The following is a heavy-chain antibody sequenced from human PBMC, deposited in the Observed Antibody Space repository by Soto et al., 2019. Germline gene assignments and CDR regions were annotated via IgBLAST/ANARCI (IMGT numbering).Heavy chain of an antibody. Sequence: QVQLVQSGAEVKKPGSSVKVSCKASGGTFSSYTISWVRQAPGQGLEWMGRIIPILGIANYAQKFQGRVTITADKSTSTAYMELSSLRSEDTAVYYCERSAGDGGLVPAKHYYYGMDVWGQGTTVTVSS. CDR1: GGTFSSYT. J-gene: IGHJ6*02. CDR2: IIPILGIA. CDR3: ERSAGDGGLVPAKHYYYGMDV. V-gene: IGHV1-69*02. D-gene: IGHD6-19*01.